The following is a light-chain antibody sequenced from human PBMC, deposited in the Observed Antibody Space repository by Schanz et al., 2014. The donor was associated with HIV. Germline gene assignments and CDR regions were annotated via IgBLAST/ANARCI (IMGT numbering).Light chain of an antibody. CDR3: QSYGSSLSTYVI. V-gene: IGLV1-40*01. Sequence: QAVVTQPPSVSGAPGQRVTISCTGSSSNIAADYDIHWYQHLPGAAPKLLIHGNTNRPSGVPARFSASKSGTSASLVITGLQAEDEGDYYCQSYGSSLSTYVIFGGGTKLTVL. CDR2: GNT. J-gene: IGLJ2*01. CDR1: SSNIAADYD.